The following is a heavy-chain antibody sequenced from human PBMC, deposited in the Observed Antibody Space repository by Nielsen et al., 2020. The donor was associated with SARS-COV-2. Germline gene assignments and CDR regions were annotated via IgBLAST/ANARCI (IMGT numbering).Heavy chain of an antibody. Sequence: GESLKISCAASGFTFSSNYMSWVRQAPGKGLEWVSVIYSGGSTYYADSVKGRFTISRHNSKNTLYLQMNSLRAEDTAVYYCARDSSGWFYGMDVWGQGTTVTVSS. J-gene: IGHJ6*02. CDR2: IYSGGST. CDR3: ARDSSGWFYGMDV. CDR1: GFTFSSNY. V-gene: IGHV3-53*04. D-gene: IGHD6-19*01.